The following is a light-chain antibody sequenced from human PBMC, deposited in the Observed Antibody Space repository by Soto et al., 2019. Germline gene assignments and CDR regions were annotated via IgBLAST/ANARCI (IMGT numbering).Light chain of an antibody. CDR2: AAS. CDR1: QSLSSN. Sequence: IVMTQSPATLSVSPGERATLSCRASQSLSSNLAWYQQKPGQAPRLLIYAASLRATGIPARFSGSGSGTEFTLTINSLKSEDFAIYYCQQYNTWPMYTFGQGTKLEVK. V-gene: IGKV3-15*01. J-gene: IGKJ2*01. CDR3: QQYNTWPMYT.